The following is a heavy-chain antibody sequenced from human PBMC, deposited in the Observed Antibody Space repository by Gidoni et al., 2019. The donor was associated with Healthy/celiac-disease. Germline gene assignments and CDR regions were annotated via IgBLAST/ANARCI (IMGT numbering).Heavy chain of an antibody. CDR3: ARVPVQLLLVSYYYGMDV. V-gene: IGHV3-30-3*01. D-gene: IGHD2-2*01. Sequence: QVQLVESGGGVVQPGRSLRLSCAASGFTFSSYAMHWVRQAPGKGLEWVAVISYDGSNKYYADSVKGRFTISRDNSKNTLYLQMNSLRAEDTAVYYCARVPVQLLLVSYYYGMDVWGQGTTVTVSS. CDR2: ISYDGSNK. J-gene: IGHJ6*02. CDR1: GFTFSSYA.